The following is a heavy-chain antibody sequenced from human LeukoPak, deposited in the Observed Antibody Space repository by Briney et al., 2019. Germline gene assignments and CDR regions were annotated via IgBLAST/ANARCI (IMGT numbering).Heavy chain of an antibody. J-gene: IGHJ5*02. D-gene: IGHD1-26*01. CDR1: GGSISSYY. CDR2: IYTSGST. CDR3: ARQGSGSYFWFDP. Sequence: PSETLSLTCTVSGGSISSYYWSWIRQPPGKGLEWIGYIYTSGSTNYNPSLKSRVTISVDTSKNQFSLKLSSVTAAGTAVYYCARQGSGSYFWFDPWGQGTLVTVSS. V-gene: IGHV4-4*09.